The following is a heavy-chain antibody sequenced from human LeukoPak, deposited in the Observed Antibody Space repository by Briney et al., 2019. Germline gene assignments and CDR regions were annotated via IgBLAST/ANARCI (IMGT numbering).Heavy chain of an antibody. CDR1: GFTFSSYW. J-gene: IGHJ4*02. Sequence: GGSLRLSCAASGFTFSSYWMSWVRQAPGKGLEWVANIKQDGSEKYYVDSVKGRFTISSDNAKNSLYLQMNSPRAEDTAVYYCARESTAAVWFGELLSYFDYWGQGTLVTVSS. D-gene: IGHD3-10*01. CDR2: IKQDGSEK. V-gene: IGHV3-7*01. CDR3: ARESTAAVWFGELLSYFDY.